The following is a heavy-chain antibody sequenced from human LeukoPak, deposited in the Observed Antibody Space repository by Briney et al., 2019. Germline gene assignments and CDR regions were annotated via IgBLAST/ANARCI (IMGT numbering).Heavy chain of an antibody. Sequence: PSETLSLTCAVYGGSFSGYYWSWIRQPPGKGLEWIGEINHSGSTNYNPSLKSRVTISVDTSKNQFSLKLSSVTAADTAVYYCARVGLGGYDSYDAFDIWGQGTMVTVSP. CDR1: GGSFSGYY. D-gene: IGHD5-12*01. J-gene: IGHJ3*02. CDR2: INHSGST. V-gene: IGHV4-34*01. CDR3: ARVGLGGYDSYDAFDI.